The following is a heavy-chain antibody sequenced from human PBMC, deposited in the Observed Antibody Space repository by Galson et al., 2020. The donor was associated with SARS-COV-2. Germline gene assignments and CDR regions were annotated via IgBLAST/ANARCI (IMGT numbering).Heavy chain of an antibody. CDR3: VSESIGELGPPYYGMDV. D-gene: IGHD3-10*01. V-gene: IGHV4-31*03. CDR2: IYYSGST. CDR1: GGSISSGGYY. Sequence: ASETLSLTCTVSGGSISSGGYYWSWTRQHPGKGLEWIGYIYYSGSTYYNPSLKSRVTISVDTSKNQFSLKLSSVTAADTAVYYCVSESIGELGPPYYGMDVWGQGTTVTVAS. J-gene: IGHJ6*02.